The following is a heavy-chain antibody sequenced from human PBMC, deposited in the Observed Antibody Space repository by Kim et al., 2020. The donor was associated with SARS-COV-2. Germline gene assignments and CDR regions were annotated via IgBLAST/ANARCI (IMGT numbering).Heavy chain of an antibody. V-gene: IGHV4-34*01. Sequence: SETLSLTCAVYGGSFSGYYWSWIRQPPGKGLEWIGEINHSGSTNYNPSLKSRVTISVDTSKNQFSLKLSSVTAADTAVYYCATVERYSYGYHYWGQGTLVTVSS. CDR1: GGSFSGYY. CDR3: ATVERYSYGYHY. CDR2: INHSGST. J-gene: IGHJ4*02. D-gene: IGHD5-18*01.